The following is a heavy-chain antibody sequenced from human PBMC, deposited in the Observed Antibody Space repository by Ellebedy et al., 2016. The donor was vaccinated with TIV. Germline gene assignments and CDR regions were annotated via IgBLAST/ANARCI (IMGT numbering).Heavy chain of an antibody. CDR1: GFTFSSYW. J-gene: IGHJ4*02. V-gene: IGHV3-74*01. CDR3: ARDREVSSSWSRGNDY. Sequence: GESLKISCAASGFTFSSYWMHWVRQAPGKGLVWVSRINSDGSSISYADSVKGRFTISRDKAKNTLYLQMKSLRAEDTAVYYCARDREVSSSWSRGNDYWGQGTLVTVSS. D-gene: IGHD6-13*01. CDR2: INSDGSSI.